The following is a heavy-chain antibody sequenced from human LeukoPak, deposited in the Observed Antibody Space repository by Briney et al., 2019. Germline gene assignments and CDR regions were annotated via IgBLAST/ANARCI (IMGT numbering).Heavy chain of an antibody. D-gene: IGHD2-2*02. V-gene: IGHV4-59*01. J-gene: IGHJ5*02. Sequence: SETLSLTCTVPAVSISSYYWSWIRQTPGKGLEWIGYISNSGRTNYLPSLKSRVTISVDTSKNQFSLKLSSVTAADTAVYYCARAARDVVVPAAIIWFDPWGQGTLVTVSS. CDR1: AVSISSYY. CDR3: ARAARDVVVPAAIIWFDP. CDR2: ISNSGRT.